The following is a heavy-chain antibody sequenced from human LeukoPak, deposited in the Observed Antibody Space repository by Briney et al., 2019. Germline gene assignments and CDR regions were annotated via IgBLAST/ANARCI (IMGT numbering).Heavy chain of an antibody. Sequence: SETLSLTCTVSGGSISSYYWSWIRQPPGKGLEWIGYIYYSGSTNYNPSLKSRVTISVDTSKNQFSLKLSSVTAADTAVYYCARREYCGGDCSYFHYWGQGTLVTVSS. J-gene: IGHJ4*02. D-gene: IGHD2-21*02. CDR3: ARREYCGGDCSYFHY. CDR1: GGSISSYY. CDR2: IYYSGST. V-gene: IGHV4-59*08.